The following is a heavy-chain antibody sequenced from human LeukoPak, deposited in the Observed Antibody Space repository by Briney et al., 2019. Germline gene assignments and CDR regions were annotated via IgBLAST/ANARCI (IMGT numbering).Heavy chain of an antibody. CDR3: AKGRDYYMDV. CDR1: GFTFSDYG. J-gene: IGHJ6*03. V-gene: IGHV3-30*02. Sequence: GGSLRLSCAASGFTFSDYGMHWVRQAPGKGLEWVAFIRYDGSSEHYTDSVKGRFTISRDNSRNVLYLQMNSLRPEDTAVYYCAKGRDYYMDVWAKGTTVTISS. CDR2: IRYDGSSE.